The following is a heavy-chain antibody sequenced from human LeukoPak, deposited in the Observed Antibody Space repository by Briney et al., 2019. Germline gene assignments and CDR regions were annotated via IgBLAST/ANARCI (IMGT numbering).Heavy chain of an antibody. D-gene: IGHD6-6*01. Sequence: PGGSPRLSRAASGFTFSSYWMHWVRPAPGKGLGWVSRINREGSSTSYADSVKGRFTISRDNAKNTLYLQMNSLRADDTAVYYFARGTYSSSSEGFDYWGQGTLVTVSS. CDR1: GFTFSSYW. J-gene: IGHJ4*02. CDR2: INREGSST. V-gene: IGHV3-74*01. CDR3: ARGTYSSSSEGFDY.